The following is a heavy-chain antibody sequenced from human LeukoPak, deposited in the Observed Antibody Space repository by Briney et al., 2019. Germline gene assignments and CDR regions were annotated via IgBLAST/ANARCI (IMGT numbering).Heavy chain of an antibody. CDR2: IYYSGST. CDR3: ARDPVAGKEQLPRPSAFDI. Sequence: PSETLSLTCTVSGGSVSSSDYYCGWIRQPPGKGLEWVGSIYYSGSTYYNPSLKSRVTISVDTSKNQFSLKLSSVTAADTAVYYCARDPVAGKEQLPRPSAFDIWGQGTMVTVSS. J-gene: IGHJ3*02. D-gene: IGHD6-6*01. CDR1: GGSVSSSDYY. V-gene: IGHV4-39*02.